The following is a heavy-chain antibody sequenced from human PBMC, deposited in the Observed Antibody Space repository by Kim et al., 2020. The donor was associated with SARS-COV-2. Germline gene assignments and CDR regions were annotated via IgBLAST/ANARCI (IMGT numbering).Heavy chain of an antibody. Sequence: SETLSLTCTVSGASISINTFYWGWIRQPPGKGLEWVGGVHHSGSTSYNPSLMSRASVSVDSSRNQFFLRLTSVTASDTAVYYCGSRSPSRPPGDWGQG. D-gene: IGHD3-16*01. V-gene: IGHV4-39*01. CDR3: GSRSPSRPPGD. J-gene: IGHJ4*02. CDR1: GASISINTFY. CDR2: VHHSGST.